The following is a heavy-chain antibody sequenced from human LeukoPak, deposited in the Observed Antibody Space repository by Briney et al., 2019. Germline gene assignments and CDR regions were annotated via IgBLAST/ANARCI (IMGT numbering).Heavy chain of an antibody. CDR3: TTNTYSSY. J-gene: IGHJ4*02. CDR2: VKSKTDGATT. D-gene: IGHD3-22*01. V-gene: IGHV3-15*01. CDR1: GFTFTNAW. Sequence: GGSLRLSCAASGFTFTNAWMSWVRQAPGKGLEWVGRVKSKTDGATTDYAAPMKGRFTISRDDSKNTLYLQMNSLKTEDTAVYYCTTNTYSSYWGQGTLVTVSS.